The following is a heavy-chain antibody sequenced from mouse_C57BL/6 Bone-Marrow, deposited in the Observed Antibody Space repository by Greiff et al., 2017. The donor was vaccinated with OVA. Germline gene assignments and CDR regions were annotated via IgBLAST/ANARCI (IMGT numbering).Heavy chain of an antibody. CDR2: IDPENGDT. V-gene: IGHV14-4*01. CDR3: TLISYGNPYYFDY. Sequence: VQLQQSGAELVRPGASVKLSCTASGFNIKDDYMHWVKQRPEQGLEWIGWIDPENGDTEYASKFQGKATITADTSSNTAYLQLSSLTSEDTAVYYCTLISYGNPYYFDYWGQGTTLTVSS. CDR1: GFNIKDDY. J-gene: IGHJ2*01. D-gene: IGHD2-1*01.